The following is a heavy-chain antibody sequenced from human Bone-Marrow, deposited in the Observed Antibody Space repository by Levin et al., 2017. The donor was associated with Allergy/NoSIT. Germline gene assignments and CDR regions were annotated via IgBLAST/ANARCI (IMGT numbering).Heavy chain of an antibody. Sequence: PGGSLRLSCAASGFTFSSYGMHWVRQAPGKGLEWVAVIWYDGSNKYYADSVKGRFTISRDNSKNKLYLQMNSLRAEDTAVYYCASRKLYYDFWSGYFDYWGQGTLVTVSS. D-gene: IGHD3-3*01. J-gene: IGHJ4*02. CDR1: GFTFSSYG. CDR2: IWYDGSNK. CDR3: ASRKLYYDFWSGYFDY. V-gene: IGHV3-33*01.